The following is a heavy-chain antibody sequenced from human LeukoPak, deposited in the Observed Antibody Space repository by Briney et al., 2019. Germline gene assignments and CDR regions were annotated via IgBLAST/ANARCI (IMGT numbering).Heavy chain of an antibody. V-gene: IGHV3-48*01. D-gene: IGHD1-14*01. CDR3: ARRGPGYYYMDV. Sequence: GGSLRLSCAASGFTFSSYSMNWVRQAPGKGLEWVSYISSSSSTMYYADSVRGRFTISRDNAKNSLYLQMNSLRAEDTAVYYCARRGPGYYYMDVWGKGTTVTVSS. CDR1: GFTFSSYS. J-gene: IGHJ6*03. CDR2: ISSSSSTM.